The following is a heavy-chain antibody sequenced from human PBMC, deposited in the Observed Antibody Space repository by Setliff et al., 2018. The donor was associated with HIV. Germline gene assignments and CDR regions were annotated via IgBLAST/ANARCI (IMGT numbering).Heavy chain of an antibody. CDR3: AKKYYSGSGNYLYQFDY. Sequence: PGGSLRLSCAASGFTVSSNYMSWVRQAPGKGLEWVSVIYSGGSTYYADSIKGRFTISRDNSKNTLYLQMNSLRAEDTAVYYCAKKYYSGSGNYLYQFDYWGQGTLVTVSS. D-gene: IGHD3-10*01. CDR2: IYSGGST. CDR1: GFTVSSNY. V-gene: IGHV3-53*01. J-gene: IGHJ4*02.